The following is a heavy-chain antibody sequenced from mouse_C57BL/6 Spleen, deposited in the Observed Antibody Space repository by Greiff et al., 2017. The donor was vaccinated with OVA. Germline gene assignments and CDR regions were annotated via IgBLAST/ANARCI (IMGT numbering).Heavy chain of an antibody. Sequence: QVQLKESGAELVRPGTSVKVSCKASGYAFTNYLIEWVKQRPGQGLEWIGVINPGSGGTNYNEKFKGKATLTADKSSSTAYMQLSSLTSEDSAVYFCAREGFAYWGQGTLVTVSA. CDR2: INPGSGGT. CDR3: AREGFAY. CDR1: GYAFTNYL. J-gene: IGHJ3*01. V-gene: IGHV1-54*01.